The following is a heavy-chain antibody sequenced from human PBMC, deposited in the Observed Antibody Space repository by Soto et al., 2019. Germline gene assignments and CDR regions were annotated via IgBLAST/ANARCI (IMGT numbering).Heavy chain of an antibody. J-gene: IGHJ4*02. CDR1: GGTFSSYA. V-gene: IGHV1-69*01. D-gene: IGHD1-26*01. CDR3: ERNRRAGGSYYRLDY. Sequence: QVQLVQSGAEVKKPGSSVKVSCKASGGTFSSYAISWVRQAPGQGLEWMGGIIPIFGTANYAQKFQGRVTITADESTGTAYMELSSVRSKVTPEYYCERNRRAGGSYYRLDYWVLGTLVTVSS. CDR2: IIPIFGTA.